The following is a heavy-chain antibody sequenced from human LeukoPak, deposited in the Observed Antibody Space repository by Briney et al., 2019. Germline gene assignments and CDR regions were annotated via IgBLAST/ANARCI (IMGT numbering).Heavy chain of an antibody. Sequence: ASVKVSCKASGYTFTSYGISWVRQMPGKGLEWMGIIYPGDSDTRYSPSFQGQVTISADKSISTAYLQWSSLKASDTAMYYCATHPYSSSWSKDYWGQGTLVTVSS. CDR3: ATHPYSSSWSKDY. V-gene: IGHV5-51*01. J-gene: IGHJ4*02. D-gene: IGHD6-13*01. CDR1: GYTFTSYG. CDR2: IYPGDSDT.